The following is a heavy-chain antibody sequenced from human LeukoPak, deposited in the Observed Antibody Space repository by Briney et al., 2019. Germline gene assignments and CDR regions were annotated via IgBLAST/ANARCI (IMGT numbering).Heavy chain of an antibody. CDR2: INPSGGST. V-gene: IGHV1-46*01. J-gene: IGHJ4*02. Sequence: GASVKVSCTASGYTFTSYYLLWVRQAPGQGLEWMGIINPSGGSTSYAQKFQGRVTMTRDMSTSTVYMELSSLRSEDTAVYYCARDLSHRYYHSTGYAFDYWGQGTLVTVSS. CDR1: GYTFTSYY. CDR3: ARDLSHRYYHSTGYAFDY. D-gene: IGHD3-22*01.